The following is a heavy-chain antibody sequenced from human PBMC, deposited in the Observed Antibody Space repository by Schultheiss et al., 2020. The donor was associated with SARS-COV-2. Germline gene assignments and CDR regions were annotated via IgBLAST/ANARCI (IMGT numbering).Heavy chain of an antibody. CDR1: GGSISSYY. J-gene: IGHJ5*02. Sequence: SETLSLTCTVSGGSISSYYWSWIRQPPGKGLEWIGSIYYSGSTYYNPSLKSRVTISVDTSKNQFSLKLSSVTAADTAVYYCASLYSSRGNWFDPWGQGTLVTVSS. CDR2: IYYSGST. D-gene: IGHD6-13*01. V-gene: IGHV4-59*01. CDR3: ASLYSSRGNWFDP.